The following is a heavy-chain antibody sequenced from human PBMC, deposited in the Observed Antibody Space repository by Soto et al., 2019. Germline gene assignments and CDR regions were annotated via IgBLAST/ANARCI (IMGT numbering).Heavy chain of an antibody. Sequence: EVQLVESGGGLVEPGGTLRLSCAASGFSLTNAWMNCVRQAPGKGLEWVGRIKSNSDNGTSEYAAPVKGRFTISRDHSKNMLYLEMDSLKPEDTGIYYCATKWGAYSSGWPWGQGTLVTVSS. CDR2: IKSNSDNGTS. CDR3: ATKWGAYSSGWP. J-gene: IGHJ5*02. D-gene: IGHD6-19*01. V-gene: IGHV3-15*07. CDR1: GFSLTNAW.